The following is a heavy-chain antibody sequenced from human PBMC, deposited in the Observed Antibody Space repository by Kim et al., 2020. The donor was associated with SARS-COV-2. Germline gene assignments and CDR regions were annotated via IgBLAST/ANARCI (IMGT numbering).Heavy chain of an antibody. CDR1: GGSINNVSYY. CDR2: FFPSGGS. CDR3: ARGSITLGRGVGYYGLDV. J-gene: IGHJ6*02. D-gene: IGHD3-10*01. V-gene: IGHV4-61*02. Sequence: SETLSLTCNVSGGSINNVSYYWSWIRQPAGKGLEWVGRFFPSGGSDYNPSLKSRVSISLDTSKNEVSLKMTPVIAADTAVYYCARGSITLGRGVGYYGLDVWGQGTTVTVSS.